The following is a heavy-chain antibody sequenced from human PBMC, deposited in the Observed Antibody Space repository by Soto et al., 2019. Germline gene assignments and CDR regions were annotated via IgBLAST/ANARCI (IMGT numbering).Heavy chain of an antibody. CDR2: IIPIFGTA. CDR3: ARGWGYDNNDYYYAY. Sequence: QVQLVQSGAEVRKPGSSVKVSCKASGGTFSRHGISWVRRAPGQGLEWMGGIIPIFGTANHAQKFQGRVTITADESTSTAYMELSSLRSEDTAVYYCARGWGYDNNDYYYAYWGQGTLVIVSS. J-gene: IGHJ4*02. V-gene: IGHV1-69*01. CDR1: GGTFSRHG. D-gene: IGHD3-22*01.